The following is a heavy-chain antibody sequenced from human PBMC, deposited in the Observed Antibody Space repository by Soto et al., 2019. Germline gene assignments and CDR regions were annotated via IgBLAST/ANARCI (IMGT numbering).Heavy chain of an antibody. J-gene: IGHJ4*02. CDR3: ARDLLYYYDSRGYFDY. CDR1: GFTFSSYG. D-gene: IGHD3-22*01. V-gene: IGHV3-33*01. CDR2: IWYDGSNK. Sequence: GGSLRLSCAASGFTFSSYGMHWVRQAPGKGLEWVAVIWYDGSNKYYADSVKGRFTISRDNSKNTLYLQMNSLRAEDTAVYYCARDLLYYYDSRGYFDYWGQGTLVTVSS.